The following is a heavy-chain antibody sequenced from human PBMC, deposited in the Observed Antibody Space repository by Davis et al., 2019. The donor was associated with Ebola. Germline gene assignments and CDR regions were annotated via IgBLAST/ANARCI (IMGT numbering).Heavy chain of an antibody. J-gene: IGHJ4*02. CDR3: ARWRPRGQLPNRGFDY. D-gene: IGHD7-27*01. Sequence: PGGSLRLSCAASGFTFSSYSMNWVRQAPGKGLEWVSSISSSGSTIYYADSVKGRFTISRDNAKNSLYLQMNSLRAEDTAVYYCARWRPRGQLPNRGFDYWGQGTLVTVSS. V-gene: IGHV3-48*04. CDR1: GFTFSSYS. CDR2: ISSSGSTI.